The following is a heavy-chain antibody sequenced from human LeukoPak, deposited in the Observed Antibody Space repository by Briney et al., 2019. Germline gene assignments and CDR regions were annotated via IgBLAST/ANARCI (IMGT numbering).Heavy chain of an antibody. CDR2: IIPIFGTA. CDR1: GGTFSSYA. CDR3: ARGRDDNCWWSYRPNWFDP. D-gene: IGHD3-16*02. J-gene: IGHJ5*02. Sequence: GASVKVSCKASGGTFSSYAISWVRQAPGQGLEWMGGIIPIFGTANYAQKFQGRVTITADESTSTAYMELSSLRPEDTAVYYCARGRDDNCWWSYRPNWFDPWGQGTLVTVSS. V-gene: IGHV1-69*01.